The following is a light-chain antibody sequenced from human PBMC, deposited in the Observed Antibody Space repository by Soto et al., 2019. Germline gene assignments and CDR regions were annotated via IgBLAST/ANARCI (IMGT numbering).Light chain of an antibody. CDR2: AAS. CDR1: QGISSC. Sequence: AIRMTQSPSSFSASTGDRVTITCRASQGISSCLAGYQQKPGKASKLLIYAASTLQSGVPSRFSGSGSETDFTLTISCLQSEDFATYYCKQYYSYPLDTFGQGTKLEIK. J-gene: IGKJ2*01. V-gene: IGKV1-8*01. CDR3: KQYYSYPLDT.